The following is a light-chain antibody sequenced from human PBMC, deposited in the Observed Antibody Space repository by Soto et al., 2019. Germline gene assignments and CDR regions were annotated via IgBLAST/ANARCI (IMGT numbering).Light chain of an antibody. J-gene: IGKJ1*01. CDR3: LQDYNYPWT. CDR1: QGIRND. CDR2: TAS. Sequence: AIQMTQSPSSLSASVGDRVTITCRASQGIRNDLGWYQQKPGRAPKLLIYTASTLQSGVPSRFSGSGSGTDFTLTISSLQPEDFVTYYCLQDYNYPWTFGQGTKVEIK. V-gene: IGKV1-6*01.